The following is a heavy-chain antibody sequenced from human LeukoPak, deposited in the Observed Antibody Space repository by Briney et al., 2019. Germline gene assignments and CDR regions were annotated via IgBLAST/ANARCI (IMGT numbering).Heavy chain of an antibody. D-gene: IGHD3-3*01. V-gene: IGHV3-64*02. CDR3: ARITMGATIANFYYYHMDV. J-gene: IGHJ6*03. CDR1: GFTFSHYS. CDR2: IVSNGGST. Sequence: GGSLRLSCAAYGFTFSHYSMHWVRQAPGKGLEYVSAIVSNGGSTHYADSVKGRFTISRDNSKNTLYLQMDSLRAEDMAVYYCARITMGATIANFYYYHMDVWGKGATVTVSS.